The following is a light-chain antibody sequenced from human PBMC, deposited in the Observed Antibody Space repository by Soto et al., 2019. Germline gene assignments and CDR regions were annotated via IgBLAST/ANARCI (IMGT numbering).Light chain of an antibody. V-gene: IGLV2-23*01. CDR2: EGI. CDR3: CSYAGSSTSVV. CDR1: SSDVGRYNL. J-gene: IGLJ2*01. Sequence: QSVLTQPASVSGSPGQSITISCTGTSSDVGRYNLVSWYQQHPGKAPKLMIYEGIKRPSGVSKRFYSSKSGNTASLTISGLQAEDEADYYCCSYAGSSTSVVFGGGTKLTVL.